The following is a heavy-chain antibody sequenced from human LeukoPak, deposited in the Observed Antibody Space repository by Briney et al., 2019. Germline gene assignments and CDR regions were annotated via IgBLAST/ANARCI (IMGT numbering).Heavy chain of an antibody. J-gene: IGHJ2*01. D-gene: IGHD3-22*01. V-gene: IGHV4-30-4*01. CDR3: ARGPNYYDRSWYFDL. Sequence: PSQTLSLTCTVSGVSISSDDYYWNWIRQPPGKGLEWIGYIYYSGNTYYNPSLRSRVTISVDTSKNQFSLKLSSVTAADTAVYYCARGPNYYDRSWYFDLWGRGTLVTVSS. CDR1: GVSISSDDYY. CDR2: IYYSGNT.